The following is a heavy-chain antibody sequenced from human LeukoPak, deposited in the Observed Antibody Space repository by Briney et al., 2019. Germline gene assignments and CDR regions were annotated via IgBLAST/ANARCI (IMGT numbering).Heavy chain of an antibody. Sequence: GGSLRLSCSASGFTFKKYAMHWVRQAPGKGLEYVSAINSNGGRTYYADSVKGRFTISRDNSKNTLFLQMSSLRVGDTAVYYCVKDLYYDNSGYYSGAFDYWGQGTLVTVSS. J-gene: IGHJ4*02. CDR3: VKDLYYDNSGYYSGAFDY. CDR2: INSNGGRT. D-gene: IGHD3-22*01. V-gene: IGHV3-64D*06. CDR1: GFTFKKYA.